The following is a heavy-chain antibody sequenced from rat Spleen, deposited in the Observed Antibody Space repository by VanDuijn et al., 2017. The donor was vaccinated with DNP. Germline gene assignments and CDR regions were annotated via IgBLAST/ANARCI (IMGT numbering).Heavy chain of an antibody. CDR2: ISHSDGRS. Sequence: EVQLVESGGGLVQPGRSLKLSCAASGFTFSNFYMAWVRQAPKRGLEWVAIISHSDGRSYYPDSVKGRFTISRDNAKSSLYLQMNSLKSEDTATYYCARESQYRFDYWGQGVMVPVSS. CDR3: ARESQYRFDY. CDR1: GFTFSNFY. D-gene: IGHD1-1*01. J-gene: IGHJ2*01. V-gene: IGHV5-20*01.